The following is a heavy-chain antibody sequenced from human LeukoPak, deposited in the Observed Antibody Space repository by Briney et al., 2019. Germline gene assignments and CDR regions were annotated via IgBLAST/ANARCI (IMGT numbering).Heavy chain of an antibody. CDR2: LSGSGGST. V-gene: IGHV3-23*01. CDR1: GLTFSFYT. J-gene: IGHJ4*02. Sequence: PGGSLRLSCAASGLTFSFYTMSWVRHAPGKGLEWVSGLSGSGGSTYYSDSVKGRFTISRDNSKNTLYLQMNSLRAEDTAVYYCAKAGYSSSLLDYWGQGALVTVSS. D-gene: IGHD6-13*01. CDR3: AKAGYSSSLLDY.